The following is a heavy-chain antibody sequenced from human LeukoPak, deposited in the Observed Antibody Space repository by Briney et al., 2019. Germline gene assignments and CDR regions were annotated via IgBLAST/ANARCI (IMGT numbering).Heavy chain of an antibody. CDR3: ARMGTYSSGSYFDY. Sequence: KPSETLSLTCTVSGGSISSYYWSWIRQPSGKGLEWIGYIYYTGSTNYNPSLKSRVSISVDTSKNQVSLKLNSVTAADTAVYYCARMGTYSSGSYFDYWGQGTLVTVSS. J-gene: IGHJ4*02. V-gene: IGHV4-59*01. D-gene: IGHD3-10*01. CDR2: IYYTGST. CDR1: GGSISSYY.